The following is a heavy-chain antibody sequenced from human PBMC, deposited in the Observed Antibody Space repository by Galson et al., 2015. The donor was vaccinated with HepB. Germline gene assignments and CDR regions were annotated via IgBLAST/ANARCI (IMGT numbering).Heavy chain of an antibody. CDR2: ISYDGSNK. D-gene: IGHD6-19*01. Sequence: SLRLSCAASGFTFSSYGMHWVRQAPGKGLEWVAVISYDGSNKYYADSVKGRFTISRDNSKNTLYLQMNSLRAEDTAVYYCAKGSRRIAVAGTGSLDYWGQGTLVTVSS. CDR3: AKGSRRIAVAGTGSLDY. J-gene: IGHJ4*02. V-gene: IGHV3-30*18. CDR1: GFTFSSYG.